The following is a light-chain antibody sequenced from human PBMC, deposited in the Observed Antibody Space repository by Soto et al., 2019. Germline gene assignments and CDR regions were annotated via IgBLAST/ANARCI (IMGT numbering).Light chain of an antibody. V-gene: IGLV7-46*01. CDR2: DTA. Sequence: VVTQEPSLTVSPGGTVTLTCGSSSGAVTRGHFPYWFQQKPGQAPMTLIYDTASKHSWTPARFSGSLLGGKAALTLAGAQTDDEADYYCLLSYSGTNWVFGGGTKLTVL. CDR3: LLSYSGTNWV. J-gene: IGLJ3*02. CDR1: SGAVTRGHF.